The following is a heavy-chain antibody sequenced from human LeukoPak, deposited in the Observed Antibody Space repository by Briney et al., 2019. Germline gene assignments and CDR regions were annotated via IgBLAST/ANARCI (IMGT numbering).Heavy chain of an antibody. D-gene: IGHD4-23*01. J-gene: IGHJ6*03. Sequence: SETLSLTCTVSGGSISSGGYYWSWIRQHPGKGLEWIGYIYYSGSTYHNPSLKSRVTISVDTSKNQFSLKLSSVTAADTAVYYCARDRGEYGGNSGFRYYYMDVWGKGTTVTVSS. CDR3: ARDRGEYGGNSGFRYYYMDV. CDR1: GGSISSGGYY. V-gene: IGHV4-31*03. CDR2: IYYSGST.